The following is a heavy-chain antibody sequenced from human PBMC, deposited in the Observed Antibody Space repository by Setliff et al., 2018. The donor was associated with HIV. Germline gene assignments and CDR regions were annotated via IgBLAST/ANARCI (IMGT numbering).Heavy chain of an antibody. D-gene: IGHD3-10*01. CDR3: ARVRGGTSRGFLDF. CDR2: IYYSGST. J-gene: IGHJ4*02. CDR1: GGSISSYY. Sequence: PSETLSLTCTVSGGSISSYYWSWIRQPPGKGLEWIGYIYYSGSTNYNPSLKSRVTISADTSKNQFSLKLNSVTAADTAVYYCARVRGGTSRGFLDFWGQGTLVTVSS. V-gene: IGHV4-59*08.